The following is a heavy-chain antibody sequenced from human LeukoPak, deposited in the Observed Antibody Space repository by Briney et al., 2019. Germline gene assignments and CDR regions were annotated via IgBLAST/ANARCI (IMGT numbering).Heavy chain of an antibody. D-gene: IGHD5-18*01. CDR2: IYSDGNP. CDR1: GFTVSTNY. V-gene: IGHV3-66*04. Sequence: GGSLRLSCAASGFTVSTNYMNWVRQAPGKGLEWVSMIYSDGNPYYTDSVKGRFTISRDNSKNTLELQMSSLRAEDTAVYYCARRGHGYGSPFDYWGQGTLVTVSS. J-gene: IGHJ4*02. CDR3: ARRGHGYGSPFDY.